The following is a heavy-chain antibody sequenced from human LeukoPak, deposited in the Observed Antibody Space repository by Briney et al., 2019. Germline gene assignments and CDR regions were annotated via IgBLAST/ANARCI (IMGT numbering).Heavy chain of an antibody. Sequence: GESLKISCKGSGYSFTSYWIGWVSQMPGKGLEWMGIIYPGDSDTRYSPSFQGQVTISADKSISTAYLQWSSLKASDTAMYYCARARAMATIYFDYWGQGTLVTVSS. CDR2: IYPGDSDT. CDR1: GYSFTSYW. D-gene: IGHD5-24*01. CDR3: ARARAMATIYFDY. V-gene: IGHV5-51*01. J-gene: IGHJ4*02.